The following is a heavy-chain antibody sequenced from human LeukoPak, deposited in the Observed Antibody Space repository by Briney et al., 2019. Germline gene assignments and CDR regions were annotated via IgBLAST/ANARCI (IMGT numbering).Heavy chain of an antibody. CDR2: INHSGST. J-gene: IGHJ5*02. V-gene: IGHV4-34*01. CDR3: ARTRYCCSSTSCYRSHNWFDP. D-gene: IGHD2-2*01. Sequence: SETLSLTCAVYGGSFSGYYWSWIRQPPGKGLEWIGEINHSGSTNYNPSLKSRVTISVDTSKNQFSLKLCSVTAADTAVYYCARTRYCCSSTSCYRSHNWFDPWGQGTLVTVSS. CDR1: GGSFSGYY.